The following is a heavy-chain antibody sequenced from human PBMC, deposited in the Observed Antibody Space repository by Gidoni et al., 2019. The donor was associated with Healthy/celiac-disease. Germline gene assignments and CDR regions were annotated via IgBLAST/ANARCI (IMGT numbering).Heavy chain of an antibody. Sequence: QLQLQESGSGLVKPSQTLSLTCAVSGGSISTGGYSWSWIRQPPGKDLEWIGYIYHSGSTYYNPSLTSRVTISVDVSKNQFSLQLSSVTAADTAVYYCASGYVGRWRFGYFDYWGQGTLVTVSS. CDR3: ASGYVGRWRFGYFDY. CDR2: IYHSGST. V-gene: IGHV4-30-2*01. J-gene: IGHJ4*02. CDR1: GGSISTGGYS. D-gene: IGHD3-16*01.